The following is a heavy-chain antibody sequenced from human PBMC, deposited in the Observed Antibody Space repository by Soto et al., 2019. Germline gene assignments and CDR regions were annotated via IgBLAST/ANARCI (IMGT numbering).Heavy chain of an antibody. CDR1: GFTFSSYW. V-gene: IGHV3-7*01. CDR2: IKQDGSGK. CDR3: ARDIVPMVYARPGPPYYYYYMDV. J-gene: IGHJ6*03. Sequence: GGSLRLSCAASGFTFSSYWMSWVRQAPGKGMEWVANIKQDGSGKYYVDSVKGRFTISRANAKNSLYLQMNSLRAEDTAMYYCARDIVPMVYARPGPPYYYYYMDVWGKGTTVTVSS. D-gene: IGHD2-8*01.